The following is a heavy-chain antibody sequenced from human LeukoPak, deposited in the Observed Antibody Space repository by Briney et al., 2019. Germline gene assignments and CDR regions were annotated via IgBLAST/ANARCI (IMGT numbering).Heavy chain of an antibody. J-gene: IGHJ3*02. V-gene: IGHV3-30-3*01. CDR3: AREQGTLDAFDI. CDR2: ISYDGSNK. CDR1: GFTFSSYA. D-gene: IGHD3-10*01. Sequence: GGSLRLSCAASGFTFSSYAMHWVRQAPGKGLEWVAVISYDGSNKYYADSVKGRFTISRDNSKNTLYLQMNSLRAEDTAVYYCAREQGTLDAFDIWGQGTMVTVTS.